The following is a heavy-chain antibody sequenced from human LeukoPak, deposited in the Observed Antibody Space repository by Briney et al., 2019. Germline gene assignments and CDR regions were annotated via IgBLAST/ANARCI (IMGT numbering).Heavy chain of an antibody. CDR2: ISGSGDTT. V-gene: IGHV3-23*01. J-gene: IGHJ3*02. D-gene: IGHD2-2*02. Sequence: GGSLRLSCAASGFIFSNYAMSWVRQAPGKGLEWVSGISGSGDTTYYADSVKGRFTISRDNSKNTLYLQMNSLRVEDTAIYYCAKVIYGIPGDAFDIWGHGTMVTVSS. CDR1: GFIFSNYA. CDR3: AKVIYGIPGDAFDI.